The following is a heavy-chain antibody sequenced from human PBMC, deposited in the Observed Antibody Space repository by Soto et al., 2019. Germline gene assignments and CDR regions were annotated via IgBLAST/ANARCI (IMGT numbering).Heavy chain of an antibody. CDR2: ISSSCSYT. D-gene: IGHD4-17*01. CDR1: GFTFSDYY. Sequence: QVQLVESGGGLVKPGGSLRLSCAASGFTFSDYYMRWSRQAPGKRLEGVSYISSSCSYTNYADSVQGRFTISRDNAKNSLYLQMNSLRAEDTAVYYCARVPGLTTVVTSYYFDYWGQGTLVTVSS. CDR3: ARVPGLTTVVTSYYFDY. J-gene: IGHJ4*02. V-gene: IGHV3-11*05.